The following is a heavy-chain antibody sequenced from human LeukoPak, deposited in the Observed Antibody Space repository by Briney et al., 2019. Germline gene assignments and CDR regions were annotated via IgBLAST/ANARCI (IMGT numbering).Heavy chain of an antibody. D-gene: IGHD3-10*01. Sequence: ASVKVSCTASGYTFTNYYMHWVRQAPGQGLEWMGLIHPNDGDTKYTQGFQDRVTMTRDTSTSTVYMELSSLRSEDTAVYYCATYTQSGAQGVSDYWGQGTLVTVSS. V-gene: IGHV1-46*01. CDR2: IHPNDGDT. J-gene: IGHJ4*02. CDR3: ATYTQSGAQGVSDY. CDR1: GYTFTNYY.